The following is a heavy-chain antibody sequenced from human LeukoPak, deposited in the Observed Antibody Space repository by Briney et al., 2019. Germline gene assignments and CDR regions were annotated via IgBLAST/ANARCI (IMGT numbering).Heavy chain of an antibody. CDR3: ARSRIKGGDFDY. Sequence: TSETLSLTCTVSGGSISSADYYWTWIRQPPGKGLEWIGYISHSGGTYYNSSLLSRVTISVDTSKNQFSLKLSSVTAADTAVYYCARSRIKGGDFDYWGQGTLVTVSS. J-gene: IGHJ4*02. CDR1: GGSISSADYY. CDR2: ISHSGGT. V-gene: IGHV4-30-2*01. D-gene: IGHD3-16*01.